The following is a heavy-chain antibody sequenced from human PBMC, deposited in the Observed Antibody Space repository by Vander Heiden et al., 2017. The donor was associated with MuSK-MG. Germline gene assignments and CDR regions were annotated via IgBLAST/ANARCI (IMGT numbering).Heavy chain of an antibody. CDR1: GFTFSSYS. Sequence: EVQLVESGGGLVQPGGSLRLSCAASGFTFSSYSMNWLRQAPGKGLEWVSYISSSSSTIYYADSVKGRFTISRDNAKNSLYLQMNSLRAEDTAVYYCARREYYYYGMDVWGQGTTVTVSS. V-gene: IGHV3-48*04. J-gene: IGHJ6*02. CDR3: ARREYYYYGMDV. CDR2: ISSSSSTI.